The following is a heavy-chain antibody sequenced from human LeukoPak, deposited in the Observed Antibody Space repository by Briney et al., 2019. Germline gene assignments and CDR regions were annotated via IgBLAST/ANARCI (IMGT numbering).Heavy chain of an antibody. V-gene: IGHV4-34*01. J-gene: IGHJ4*02. Sequence: SETLSLTCAVYGGSLSGYYWSWIRQPPGKGLEWIGEINHSGSTNYNPSLKSRVTISVDTSKNQFSLKLSSVTAADTAVYYCARASGSYSFDYWGQGTLVTVSS. CDR2: INHSGST. D-gene: IGHD1-26*01. CDR1: GGSLSGYY. CDR3: ARASGSYSFDY.